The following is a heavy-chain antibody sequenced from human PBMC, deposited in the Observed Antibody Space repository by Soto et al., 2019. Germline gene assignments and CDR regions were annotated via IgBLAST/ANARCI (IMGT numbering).Heavy chain of an antibody. J-gene: IGHJ6*02. Sequence: PGGSLRLSCAASGFPFGYFGMHWLRQAAGKGLEGVAVISHDGSDKFYADSVKARFTISRDNSKNTLYLQMSGLRGEDTAVYYCVKGTRGEYYYYYNGVDVWGQGTTVTVSS. V-gene: IGHV3-30*18. CDR2: ISHDGSDK. CDR1: GFPFGYFG. CDR3: VKGTRGEYYYYYNGVDV. D-gene: IGHD3-16*01.